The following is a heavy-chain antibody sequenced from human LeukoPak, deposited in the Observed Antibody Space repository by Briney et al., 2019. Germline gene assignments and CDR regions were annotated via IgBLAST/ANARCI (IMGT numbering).Heavy chain of an antibody. J-gene: IGHJ5*02. CDR3: ARDTKRSRARWENLGFDP. D-gene: IGHD1-26*01. CDR1: GYTFTSYG. CDR2: ISAYNGNT. Sequence: ASVKVSCKASGYTFTSYGISWVRQAPGQGLEWMGWISAYNGNTYYAQKLQGRVTMTTDTSTSTAYMELRSLRSDDTAVDYCARDTKRSRARWENLGFDPWGQGTLVTVSS. V-gene: IGHV1-18*01.